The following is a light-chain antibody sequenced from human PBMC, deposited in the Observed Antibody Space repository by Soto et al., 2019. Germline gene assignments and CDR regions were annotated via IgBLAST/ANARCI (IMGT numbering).Light chain of an antibody. CDR1: CSNIGNNY. CDR3: GTWDSSLSAGV. CDR2: DNN. V-gene: IGLV1-51*01. Sequence: QSVLTQPPSVYAAPGQKVTISCSGSCSNIGNNYVSWYQQLPGTAPKLLIYDNNKRPSGIPDRFSGSKSGTSATLGITGLQTGDEADYYCGTWDSSLSAGVFGGGTKLTVL. J-gene: IGLJ2*01.